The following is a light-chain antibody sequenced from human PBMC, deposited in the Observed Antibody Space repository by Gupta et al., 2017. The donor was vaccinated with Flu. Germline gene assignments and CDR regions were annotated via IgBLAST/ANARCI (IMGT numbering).Light chain of an antibody. CDR2: RNN. V-gene: IGLV1-47*01. CDR1: SSNIGRDY. Sequence: RLSLSCSRSSSNIGRDYVSGYRQVPGTAPKLLIDRNNQRTSGVPDRFSGSKSGTSASLAISGLRSDDEADYYCTVWDDRLSAYVFGTGTKVTVL. CDR3: TVWDDRLSAYV. J-gene: IGLJ1*01.